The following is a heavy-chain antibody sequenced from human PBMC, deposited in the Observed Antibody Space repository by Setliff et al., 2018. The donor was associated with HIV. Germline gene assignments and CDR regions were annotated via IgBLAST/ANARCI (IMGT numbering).Heavy chain of an antibody. V-gene: IGHV4-61*05. CDR2: IYYSGST. D-gene: IGHD1-7*01. J-gene: IGHJ6*03. CDR3: ARGDGTKNYYYYYMDV. CDR1: GGSISSSSYY. Sequence: PSETLSLTCTVSGGSISSSSYYWGWIRQPPGKGLEWIGYIYYSGSTNYNPSLKSRVTISVDTSKNQFSLKLSSVTAADTAVYYCARGDGTKNYYYYYMDVWGKGTTVTVSS.